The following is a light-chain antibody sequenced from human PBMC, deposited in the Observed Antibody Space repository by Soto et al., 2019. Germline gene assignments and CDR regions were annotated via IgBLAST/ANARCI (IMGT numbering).Light chain of an antibody. CDR2: DVS. CDR1: SSDVGAYNF. V-gene: IGLV2-14*03. Sequence: QSVLTQPASVSGSPGQTIAISCTGTSSDVGAYNFVSWYQQHPGRAPKLIIYDVSNRLSGVSNRFSGFKSGNTASLAISGLQAEDEADYYCSSYTVSSTYVFGGGTKLTVL. CDR3: SSYTVSSTYV. J-gene: IGLJ1*01.